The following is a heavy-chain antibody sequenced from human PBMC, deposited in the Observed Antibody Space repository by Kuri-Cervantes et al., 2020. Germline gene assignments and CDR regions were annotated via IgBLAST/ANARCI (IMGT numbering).Heavy chain of an antibody. V-gene: IGHV3-9*01. J-gene: IGHJ3*01. CDR1: GFTFDDYA. CDR2: LGWNSGSI. Sequence: GGSLRLSCAASGFTFDDYAMHCVRQVPGKGLEWVSHLGWNSGSIAYTDSVKGRFTISRDNAKNSLYLQMNSLRPEDTAIYYCAKDHIEARRGGIGGFDVWGQGTLVTVSS. D-gene: IGHD5-12*01. CDR3: AKDHIEARRGGIGGFDV.